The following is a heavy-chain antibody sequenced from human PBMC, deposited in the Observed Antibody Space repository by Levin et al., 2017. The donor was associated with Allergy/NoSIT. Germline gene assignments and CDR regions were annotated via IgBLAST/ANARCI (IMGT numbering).Heavy chain of an antibody. Sequence: SQTLSLTCTVSGGSIRSGDYYWSWIRQPPGKGLEWIGYIYYSGSTYYNPSLKSRVTISVDTSKNQFSLKLSSVTAADTAVYYCARALLVRKVFDYWGQGTLVTVSS. J-gene: IGHJ4*02. D-gene: IGHD3-10*01. V-gene: IGHV4-30-4*01. CDR1: GGSIRSGDYY. CDR2: IYYSGST. CDR3: ARALLVRKVFDY.